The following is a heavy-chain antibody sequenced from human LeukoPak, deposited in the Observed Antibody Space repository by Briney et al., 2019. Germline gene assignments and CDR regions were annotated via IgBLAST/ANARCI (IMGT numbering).Heavy chain of an antibody. Sequence: SETLSLTCTVSGGSISSYYWSWIRQPPGKGLEWIGYIYYSGSTNYNPSLKSRVTISVDTSKNQFSLKLSSVTAADTAVYYCARSQQYYYDSSGYYDYWGQGTLVTVSS. J-gene: IGHJ4*02. CDR2: IYYSGST. CDR3: ARSQQYYYDSSGYYDY. V-gene: IGHV4-59*01. D-gene: IGHD3-22*01. CDR1: GGSISSYY.